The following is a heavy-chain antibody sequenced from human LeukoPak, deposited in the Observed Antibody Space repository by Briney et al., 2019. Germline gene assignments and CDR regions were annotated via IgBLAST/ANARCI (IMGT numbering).Heavy chain of an antibody. V-gene: IGHV3-21*01. CDR1: GFTFSSYG. Sequence: GGSLRLSCAASGFTFSSYGMHWVRQAPGKGLEWVSSISSSSLYIYYADSVKGRFTISRDNVKNSLYLQMNSLRAEDTAVYYCARDDYDSSTPYYFDYWGQGILVTVSS. D-gene: IGHD3-22*01. J-gene: IGHJ4*02. CDR2: ISSSSLYI. CDR3: ARDDYDSSTPYYFDY.